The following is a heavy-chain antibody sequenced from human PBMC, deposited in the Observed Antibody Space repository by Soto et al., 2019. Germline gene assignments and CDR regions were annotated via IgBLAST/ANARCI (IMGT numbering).Heavy chain of an antibody. V-gene: IGHV1-69*01. Sequence: QVQLVQSGAEVKKPGSSVKVSCTASGGTFSSYAISWVRQAPGQGLEWMGGIIPIFGTANYAQKFQGRVTITADESTSTAYIELSSLRSEDTAVYYCAREANVVQSDAFDIWGQGTMVTVSS. D-gene: IGHD2-15*01. J-gene: IGHJ3*02. CDR3: AREANVVQSDAFDI. CDR2: IIPIFGTA. CDR1: GGTFSSYA.